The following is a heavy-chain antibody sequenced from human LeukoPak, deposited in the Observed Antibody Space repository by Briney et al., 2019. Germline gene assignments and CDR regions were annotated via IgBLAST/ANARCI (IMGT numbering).Heavy chain of an antibody. V-gene: IGHV4-59*01. Sequence: PSETLSLTCTVSGGSISSYYWSWIRQPPGKGLEWIGYIYYSGSTNYNPSLKSRVTISVDTSKNQSSLKLSSVTAADTAVYYCARDLSLPYSSSWYRPTYYGMDVWGQGTTVTVSS. CDR2: IYYSGST. J-gene: IGHJ6*02. CDR3: ARDLSLPYSSSWYRPTYYGMDV. CDR1: GGSISSYY. D-gene: IGHD6-13*01.